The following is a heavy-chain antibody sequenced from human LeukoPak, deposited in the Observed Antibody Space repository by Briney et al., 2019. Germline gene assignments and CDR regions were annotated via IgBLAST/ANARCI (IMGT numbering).Heavy chain of an antibody. V-gene: IGHV4-30-4*01. CDR3: ARERVTWIQLEYYFDY. CDR1: GGSMSSGDYY. Sequence: SETLSLTCTVSGGSMSSGDYYWSWIRQPPGKGLEWIGYIYYSGSTYYNPSLKSRVTISVDTSKNQLSLKLSSVTAADTAVYYCARERVTWIQLEYYFDYWGQGTLVTVSS. CDR2: IYYSGST. D-gene: IGHD5-18*01. J-gene: IGHJ4*02.